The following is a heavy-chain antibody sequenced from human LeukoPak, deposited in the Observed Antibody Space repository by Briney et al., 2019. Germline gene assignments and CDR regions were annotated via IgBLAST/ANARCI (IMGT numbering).Heavy chain of an antibody. CDR1: GFTFSTYA. Sequence: PGGSLRLSCAASGFTFSTYAMHWVRQAPGKGLEWVAVISYDGSSKYYADSVKGRFTISRDNSKNTLYLQMNSLRAEDTAVYYCAREGDIGYWGQGTLVTVSS. V-gene: IGHV3-30*14. J-gene: IGHJ4*02. CDR2: ISYDGSSK. CDR3: AREGDIGY. D-gene: IGHD2-15*01.